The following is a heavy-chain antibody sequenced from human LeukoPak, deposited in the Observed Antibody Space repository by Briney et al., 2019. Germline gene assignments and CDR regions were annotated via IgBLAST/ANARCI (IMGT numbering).Heavy chain of an antibody. CDR1: GFTFSSYA. Sequence: GGSLRLSCAASGFTFSSYAMNWVRQAPGKGLEWVSGISGSGDSTYYADSVKGRFTISRDNSKNTLYLQMNSLRAEDTALYYCARVPFGALNYFDYWGQGTLVTVSS. CDR3: ARVPFGALNYFDY. CDR2: ISGSGDST. J-gene: IGHJ4*02. D-gene: IGHD3-10*01. V-gene: IGHV3-23*01.